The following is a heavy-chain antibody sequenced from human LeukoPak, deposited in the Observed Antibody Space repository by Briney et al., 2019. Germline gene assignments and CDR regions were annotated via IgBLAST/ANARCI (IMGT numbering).Heavy chain of an antibody. V-gene: IGHV3-11*04. J-gene: IGHJ4*02. Sequence: GGSLRLSCAASGFTFSDYFMTWIRQAPGKGLEWVSYISGSGSSKYYADSVKGRFTISRDNAKNSLYLQMNSLRVEDTAVYYCATSQSAVAGIVGDWGQGTLVTVSS. D-gene: IGHD6-19*01. CDR2: ISGSGSSK. CDR3: ATSQSAVAGIVGD. CDR1: GFTFSDYF.